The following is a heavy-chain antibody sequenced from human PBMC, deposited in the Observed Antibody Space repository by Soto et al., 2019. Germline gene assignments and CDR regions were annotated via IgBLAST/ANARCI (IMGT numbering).Heavy chain of an antibody. CDR1: GGTFSSYT. J-gene: IGHJ3*02. CDR2: IIPILGIA. CDR3: ARELLGEYDYNDAFDN. V-gene: IGHV1-69*08. D-gene: IGHD3-10*01. Sequence: QVQLVQSGAEVKKPGSSVKVSCKASGGTFSSYTISWVRQAPGQGLEWMGRIIPILGIANYAQKFKGRVTITADKSTSAADMELSSLRSKATAVDDCARELLGEYDYNDAFDNRGQGT.